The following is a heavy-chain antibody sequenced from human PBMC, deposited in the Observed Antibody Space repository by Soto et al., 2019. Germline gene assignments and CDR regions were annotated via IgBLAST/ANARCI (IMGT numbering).Heavy chain of an antibody. CDR3: ARGYDYDILTGSSYYFDY. CDR1: GGTFSSYA. V-gene: IGHV1-69*06. Sequence: GASVKVSCKASGGTFSSYAISWVRQAPGQGLEWMGGIIPIFGTANYAQKFQGRVTITADKSTSTAYMELSSLRSEDTAVYYCARGYDYDILTGSSYYFDYWGQGTLVTVPS. J-gene: IGHJ4*02. D-gene: IGHD3-9*01. CDR2: IIPIFGTA.